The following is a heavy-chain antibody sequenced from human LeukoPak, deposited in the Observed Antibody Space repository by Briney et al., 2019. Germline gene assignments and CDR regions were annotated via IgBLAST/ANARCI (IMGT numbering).Heavy chain of an antibody. Sequence: ASAKVSCKASGYTFTGYYMHWVRQAPGQGLEWMGWINPNSGGTNYAQKFQGRVTMTRDTSISTAYMELSRLRSDDTAVYYCARSVDYDSSGYYTPLSAFDIWGQGTMVTVSS. D-gene: IGHD3-22*01. CDR1: GYTFTGYY. V-gene: IGHV1-2*02. CDR3: ARSVDYDSSGYYTPLSAFDI. CDR2: INPNSGGT. J-gene: IGHJ3*02.